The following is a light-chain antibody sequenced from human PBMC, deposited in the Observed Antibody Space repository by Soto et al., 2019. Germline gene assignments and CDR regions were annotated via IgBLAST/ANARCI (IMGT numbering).Light chain of an antibody. V-gene: IGLV2-8*01. Sequence: QSALTQPPSASVSPGQSVTFSCTGTSSDVGGYNFVSWYQQHPGKAPRLLIYQVSKRPSGVPDRFSGSKSGNTASLTISGVQAEDEADYHCSSHAGHYNVVFGGGTKLTVL. CDR3: SSHAGHYNVV. CDR2: QVS. J-gene: IGLJ2*01. CDR1: SSDVGGYNF.